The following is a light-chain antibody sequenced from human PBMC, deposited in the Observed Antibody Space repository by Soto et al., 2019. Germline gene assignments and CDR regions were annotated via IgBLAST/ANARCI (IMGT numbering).Light chain of an antibody. CDR1: QSPGTW. CDR3: QQYFSYPLT. V-gene: IGKV1-5*01. Sequence: DIQMTPSPSPPSASVGDRVIITCRARQSPGTWMAWYQQKPGTAPVLLIYDVSKLESGVPSRFSGRASGTEFTLTITSLQPDDFATYYCQQYFSYPLTFGGGTKVDIK. J-gene: IGKJ4*01. CDR2: DVS.